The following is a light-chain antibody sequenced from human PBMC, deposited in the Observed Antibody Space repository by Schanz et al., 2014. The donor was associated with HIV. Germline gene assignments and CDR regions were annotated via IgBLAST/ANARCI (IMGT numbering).Light chain of an antibody. V-gene: IGLV1-40*01. CDR2: DNN. J-gene: IGLJ3*02. CDR1: SSNIGAGYD. CDR3: QSYDNSLSALV. Sequence: QSVLTQPPSVSGAPGQRVTISCTGSSSNIGAGYDVHWYQQVPGTAPTLLIYDNNHRPSGVPDRYSGSKSGTSASLAITGLQAEDEADYYCQSYDNSLSALVFGGGTKLTVL.